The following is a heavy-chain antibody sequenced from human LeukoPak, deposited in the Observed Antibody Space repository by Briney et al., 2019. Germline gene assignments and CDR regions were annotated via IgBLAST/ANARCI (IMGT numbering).Heavy chain of an antibody. Sequence: SETLSLTCTVSGGSISSYYWSWIRQPRGKGLEWIGYIYYSGSTNYNPSLKSRVTISVDTSKNQFSLKLSSVTAADTAVYYCASPTAGDYVNYWGQGTLVTVSS. CDR3: ASPTAGDYVNY. CDR1: GGSISSYY. J-gene: IGHJ4*02. V-gene: IGHV4-59*12. CDR2: IYYSGST. D-gene: IGHD4-17*01.